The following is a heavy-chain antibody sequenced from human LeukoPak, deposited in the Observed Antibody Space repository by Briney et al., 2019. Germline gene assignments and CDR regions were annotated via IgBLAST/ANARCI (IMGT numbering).Heavy chain of an antibody. D-gene: IGHD6-19*01. CDR2: INPDSGGT. CDR1: ANTFTGYY. Sequence: ASVKVSCKASANTFTGYYMHWVRQAPGQGLEWMGWINPDSGGTNYAQKFQGRVTMTRDTSISTAYMELSRLRSDDTAVYYCARDGQMELPVRPGIAVAGTRAPAGWPDYWGQGTLVTVSS. V-gene: IGHV1-2*02. CDR3: ARDGQMELPVRPGIAVAGTRAPAGWPDY. J-gene: IGHJ4*02.